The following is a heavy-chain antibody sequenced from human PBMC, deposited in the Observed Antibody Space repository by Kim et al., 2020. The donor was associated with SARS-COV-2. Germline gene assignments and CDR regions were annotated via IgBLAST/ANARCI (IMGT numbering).Heavy chain of an antibody. CDR3: ARDLGGGLSLDY. V-gene: IGHV5-51*01. Sequence: YRPSFQGQVTITPDKSISPAYLQWSILKASDTAMYYCARDLGGGLSLDYWGQGTLVTVSS. J-gene: IGHJ4*02. D-gene: IGHD3-10*01.